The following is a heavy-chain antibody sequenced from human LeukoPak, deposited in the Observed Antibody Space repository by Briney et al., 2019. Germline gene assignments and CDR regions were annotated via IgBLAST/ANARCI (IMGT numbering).Heavy chain of an antibody. D-gene: IGHD3-10*01. J-gene: IGHJ4*02. CDR2: LAYDGTNE. V-gene: IGHV3-30*04. CDR1: GFTFNNYA. Sequence: GSLRLSCAASGFTFNNYAMHWVRQAPGKGLDWVAHLAYDGTNEYYSGSVKGRFSISRDNYKNTVDLQMNSLRVDDTAVYYCARGGPLGDTNRFDFWGQGSLVTVSS. CDR3: ARGGPLGDTNRFDF.